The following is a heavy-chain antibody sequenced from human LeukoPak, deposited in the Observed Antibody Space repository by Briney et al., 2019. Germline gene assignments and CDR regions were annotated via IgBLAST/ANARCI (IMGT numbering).Heavy chain of an antibody. J-gene: IGHJ5*02. CDR3: ARDLDGSGSYVSFDP. CDR2: INPNSGGT. Sequence: ASVKVSCKASGYTFTGYYMHWVRQAPGQGLEWMGWINPNSGGTNYAQKFQGRVTMTRDTSISTAYMELSRLRSDDTAVYYCARDLDGSGSYVSFDPWGQGTLVTVSS. CDR1: GYTFTGYY. D-gene: IGHD3-10*01. V-gene: IGHV1-2*02.